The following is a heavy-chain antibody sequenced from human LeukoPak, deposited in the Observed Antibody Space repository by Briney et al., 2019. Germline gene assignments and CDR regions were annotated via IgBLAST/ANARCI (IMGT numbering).Heavy chain of an antibody. Sequence: SETLSLTCSVSGGSISSYYWSWIRQPAGKGLEWIGRIYTSGSTSYNPSLRSRVTMSVDTSKNQFSLQLSSVTAADTAVYYCARDRAAPGYFYYYMDVWGKGTTVTVSS. CDR2: IYTSGST. CDR3: ARDRAAPGYFYYYMDV. CDR1: GGSISSYY. D-gene: IGHD6-13*01. J-gene: IGHJ6*03. V-gene: IGHV4-4*07.